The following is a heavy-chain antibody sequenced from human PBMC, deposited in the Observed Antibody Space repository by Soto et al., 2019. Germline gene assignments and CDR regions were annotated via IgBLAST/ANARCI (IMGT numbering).Heavy chain of an antibody. CDR2: IYWDDDK. Sequence: GLDLEWLALIYWDDDKRYSPSLKSRLTITKDTSKNQVVLTMTNMDPVDTATYYCAHSPKIAARYRRYYFDYWGQGTLVTVSS. J-gene: IGHJ4*02. CDR3: AHSPKIAARYRRYYFDY. V-gene: IGHV2-5*02. D-gene: IGHD6-6*01.